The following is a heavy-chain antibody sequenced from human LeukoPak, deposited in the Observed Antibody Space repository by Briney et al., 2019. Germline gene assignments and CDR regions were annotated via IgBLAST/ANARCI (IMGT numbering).Heavy chain of an antibody. J-gene: IGHJ3*02. D-gene: IGHD3-22*01. CDR2: IYYSGST. V-gene: IGHV4-61*08. CDR1: GGSINSGDYS. Sequence: SETLSLTCAVSGGSINSGDYSWSWIRQPPGKGLEWIGYIYYSGSTNYNPSLKSRVTISVDTSKNQFSLKLSSVTAADTAVYYCARGVGYYDSSGYYGDAFDIWGQGTMVTVSS. CDR3: ARGVGYYDSSGYYGDAFDI.